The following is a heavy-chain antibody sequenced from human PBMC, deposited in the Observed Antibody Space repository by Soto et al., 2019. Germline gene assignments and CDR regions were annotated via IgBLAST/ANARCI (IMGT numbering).Heavy chain of an antibody. CDR1: GFTVSSNY. J-gene: IGHJ4*02. CDR3: VKDHGTAMVRGGLDS. V-gene: IGHV3-66*01. CDR2: IFSGGTT. D-gene: IGHD3-10*01. Sequence: GGSLRLSCVTSGFTVSSNYMSWVRQAPGKGLEWVSVIFSGGTTPYADSVKGRFTISRDNSKNTLYLQMSSLRPEDTAVYYCVKDHGTAMVRGGLDSWGQGALVTVSS.